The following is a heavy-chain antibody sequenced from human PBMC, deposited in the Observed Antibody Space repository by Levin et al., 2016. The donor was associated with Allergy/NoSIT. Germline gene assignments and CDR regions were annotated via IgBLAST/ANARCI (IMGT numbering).Heavy chain of an antibody. D-gene: IGHD1-26*01. CDR2: IIPMLSTA. V-gene: IGHV1-69*01. CDR3: ARGRYNGSYGSSYYGMDV. J-gene: IGHJ6*02. Sequence: WVRQAPGQGLEWMGGIIPMLSTANYAQKFHARVTITADESMSTVYMELSSLRSEDTALYYCARGRYNGSYGSSYYGMDVWGQGTTVTVSS.